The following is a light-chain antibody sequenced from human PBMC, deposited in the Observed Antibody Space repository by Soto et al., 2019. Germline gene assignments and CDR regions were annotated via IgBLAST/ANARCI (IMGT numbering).Light chain of an antibody. V-gene: IGLV2-11*01. CDR2: DVI. J-gene: IGLJ1*01. CDR3: CSYVGSYSYV. CDR1: SSDVGGYNS. Sequence: QSAPSQPRAVPGSPGQSVTVPCIRTSSDVGGYNSVSWYQEHPGKAPKLMIYDVIKRPSGVPDRFSGSKSGNTASLTISGLLAEDEADYYCCSYVGSYSYVFGTGTKVTVL.